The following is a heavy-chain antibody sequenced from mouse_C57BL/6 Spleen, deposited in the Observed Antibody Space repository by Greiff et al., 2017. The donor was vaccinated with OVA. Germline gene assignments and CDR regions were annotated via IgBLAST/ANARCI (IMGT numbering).Heavy chain of an antibody. Sequence: QVQLQQPGAELVKPGASVKLSCKASGYTFTSYWMQWVKQRPGQGLEWIGEIDPSDSYTNYNQKFKGKATLTVDTSSSTAYMQLSSLTSEDSAVYYCARKLRYYFDYWGKGTTLTVSS. D-gene: IGHD1-1*01. CDR3: ARKLRYYFDY. V-gene: IGHV1-50*01. CDR2: IDPSDSYT. CDR1: GYTFTSYW. J-gene: IGHJ2*01.